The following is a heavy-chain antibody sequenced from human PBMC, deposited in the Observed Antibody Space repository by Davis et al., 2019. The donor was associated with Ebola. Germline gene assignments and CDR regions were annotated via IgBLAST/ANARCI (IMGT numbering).Heavy chain of an antibody. J-gene: IGHJ4*02. V-gene: IGHV3-49*03. D-gene: IGHD3-10*01. Sequence: PGGSLRLSCMVSGVNFADYGVSWFRQAPGKGLEWVSFIRAAHYGGTTEFAASVRDRFSLSRDDSTSVAYLQMSSLKVEDTSLYYCFGCLWFRDTHGGCFWGQGTQVTVSP. CDR1: GVNFADYG. CDR2: IRAAHYGGTT. CDR3: FGCLWFRDTHGGCF.